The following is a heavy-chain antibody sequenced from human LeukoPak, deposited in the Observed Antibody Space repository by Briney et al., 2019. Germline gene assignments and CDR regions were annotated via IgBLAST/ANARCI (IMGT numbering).Heavy chain of an antibody. D-gene: IGHD6-13*01. CDR1: GYTFTSYD. V-gene: IGHV1-46*01. Sequence: ASVKVSCKASGYTFTSYDINWVRQAPGQGLEWMGIINPSGGSTSYAQKFQGRVTMTRDTSTSTIYMELSSLRSEDTAVYYCARDKTDSSTYSWFDPWGQGTLVTVSS. CDR2: INPSGGST. CDR3: ARDKTDSSTYSWFDP. J-gene: IGHJ5*02.